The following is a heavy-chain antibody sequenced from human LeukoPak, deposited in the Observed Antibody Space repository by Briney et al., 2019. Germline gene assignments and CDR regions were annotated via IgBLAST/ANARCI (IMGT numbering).Heavy chain of an antibody. CDR3: ARDPGYLRYFDWLPHHDAFDI. D-gene: IGHD3-9*01. J-gene: IGHJ3*02. Sequence: PGGSLRLSCAASGFTFSSYAMSWVRQAPGKGLEWVSAISGSGGSTYYADSVKGRFTISRDNSKNTLYLQMNSLRAEDTAVYYCARDPGYLRYFDWLPHHDAFDIWGQGTMVTVSS. V-gene: IGHV3-23*01. CDR2: ISGSGGST. CDR1: GFTFSSYA.